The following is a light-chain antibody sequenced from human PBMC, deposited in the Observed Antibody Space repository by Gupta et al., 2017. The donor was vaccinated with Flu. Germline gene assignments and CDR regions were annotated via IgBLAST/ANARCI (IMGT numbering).Light chain of an antibody. CDR1: QDISNY. CDR2: DAS. CDR3: QPSRT. J-gene: IGKJ1*01. V-gene: IGKV1-33*01. Sequence: DIQMTQSPSSLSASVGDRVTITCQASQDISNYLNWYQQKPGKAPKLLIYDASNLETGVPSRFSGSGSGTDFTFTISSLQPEDIATYYCQPSRTFGQGTKVEIK.